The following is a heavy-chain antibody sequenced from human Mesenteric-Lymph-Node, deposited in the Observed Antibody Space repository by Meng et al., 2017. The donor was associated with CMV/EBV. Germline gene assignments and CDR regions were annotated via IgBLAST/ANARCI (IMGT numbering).Heavy chain of an antibody. Sequence: GGSLRLSCAASGFTFDDYAMHLFRKAPGKGLEWVSGISWNSGSIGYADSVKGRFTISRDNAKNSLYLQMNSLRAEDTALYYCAKDMGVVPAAMGYWGQGTLVTVSS. CDR1: GFTFDDYA. V-gene: IGHV3-9*01. CDR3: AKDMGVVPAAMGY. CDR2: ISWNSGSI. D-gene: IGHD2-2*01. J-gene: IGHJ4*02.